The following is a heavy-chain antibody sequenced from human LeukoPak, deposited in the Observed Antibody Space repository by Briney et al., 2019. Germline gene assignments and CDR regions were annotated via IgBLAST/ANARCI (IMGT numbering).Heavy chain of an antibody. Sequence: GGSLRLSCTASGFNFNTYAMTWVRQAPGRGLEWVSPITVSSGTRNYADSMKGRFTISRDNSKNTLYLQMNSLRVEDTAIYYCAKDPNGDYIGAFDSWGQGTLVTVSS. D-gene: IGHD2-8*01. CDR2: ITVSSGTR. CDR1: GFNFNTYA. CDR3: AKDPNGDYIGAFDS. V-gene: IGHV3-23*01. J-gene: IGHJ3*02.